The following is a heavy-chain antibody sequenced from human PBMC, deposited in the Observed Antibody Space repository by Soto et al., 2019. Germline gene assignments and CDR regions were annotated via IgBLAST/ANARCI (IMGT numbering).Heavy chain of an antibody. CDR2: IYHTGRT. CDR1: GDSMSRGDYY. J-gene: IGHJ3*02. Sequence: QVQLQESGPGLVKPSQTLSLSCTVSGDSMSRGDYYWSWIRQPPGKGLEWIGFIYHTGRTYYSPSLKGRVDISVDTSKNQFSLKLSSVTAADTAVYYCARDPLYHYGDLSPVFDMWRQGTMVTVSS. CDR3: ARDPLYHYGDLSPVFDM. V-gene: IGHV4-30-4*01. D-gene: IGHD3-10*01.